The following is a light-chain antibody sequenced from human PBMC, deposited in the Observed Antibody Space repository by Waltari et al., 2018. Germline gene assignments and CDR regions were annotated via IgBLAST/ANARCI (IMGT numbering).Light chain of an antibody. V-gene: IGLV3-25*03. CDR1: ALPKHY. Sequence: SYELTQPPSVSVSPGQTAKITCSGDALPKHYAYWYQQKPGQAPLLVIYKVNGRPSGIPQRFSGSSSGTTVTLTISGVQAEDEADYYCQSTDSSGTSVFGGGTKLTVL. CDR2: KVN. J-gene: IGLJ2*01. CDR3: QSTDSSGTSV.